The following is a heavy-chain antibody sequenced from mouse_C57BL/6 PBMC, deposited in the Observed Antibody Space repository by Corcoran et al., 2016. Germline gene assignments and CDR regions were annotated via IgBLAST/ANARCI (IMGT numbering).Heavy chain of an antibody. Sequence: QVQLQQSGAELARPGASVKLSCKASGYTFTSYGISWVKQRTGQGLEWIGEIYPRSGNTYYNEKFKGKATLTADKSSSTAYMELRSLTSEDSAVYFCATYDGYPWFAYWGQGTLVTVSA. CDR3: ATYDGYPWFAY. J-gene: IGHJ3*01. CDR2: IYPRSGNT. D-gene: IGHD2-3*01. CDR1: GYTFTSYG. V-gene: IGHV1-81*01.